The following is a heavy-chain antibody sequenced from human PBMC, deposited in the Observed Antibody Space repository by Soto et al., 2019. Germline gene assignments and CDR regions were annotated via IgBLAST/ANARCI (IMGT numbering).Heavy chain of an antibody. Sequence: GGALRLSCTPFVFNFDAYAMSWVRQAPGKGLEWVSAVTATAESAYYTDSVRGRFIITRDNSDNMLYLQMSSLRVEDTAIYFCARGRYYDSPQDLWGRGTQVTVSS. V-gene: IGHV3-23*01. CDR2: VTATAESA. D-gene: IGHD3-10*01. CDR3: ARGRYYDSPQDL. J-gene: IGHJ5*02. CDR1: VFNFDAYA.